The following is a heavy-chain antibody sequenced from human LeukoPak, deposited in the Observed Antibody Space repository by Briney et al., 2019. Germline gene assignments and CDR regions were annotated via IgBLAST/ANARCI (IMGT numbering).Heavy chain of an antibody. CDR1: GFTFSSYA. J-gene: IGHJ4*02. CDR3: ARQGGTYEFDY. Sequence: GGSLRLSCAASGFTFSSYAMHWVRQAPGKGLEWVAVISYDGSNRYYADSVKGRFTISRDNSKNTLYLQVNSLRAEDTALYYCARQGGTYEFDYWGQGTLDTVSS. D-gene: IGHD1-26*01. CDR2: ISYDGSNR. V-gene: IGHV3-30-3*01.